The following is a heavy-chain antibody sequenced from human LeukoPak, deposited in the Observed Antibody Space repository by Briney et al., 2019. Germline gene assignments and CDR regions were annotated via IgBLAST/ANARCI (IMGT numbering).Heavy chain of an antibody. J-gene: IGHJ4*02. CDR2: IRYDGSNK. D-gene: IGHD3-22*01. CDR3: AKEGHGSGYLFDY. CDR1: GLTFSSYG. Sequence: PGGSLRLSCAASGLTFSSYGMHWVRQAPGKGLEWVAFIRYDGSNKYYADSVKGRFTISRDNSKKTLYLQMNSLRAEDTAVYYCAKEGHGSGYLFDYWGQGTLVTVSS. V-gene: IGHV3-30*02.